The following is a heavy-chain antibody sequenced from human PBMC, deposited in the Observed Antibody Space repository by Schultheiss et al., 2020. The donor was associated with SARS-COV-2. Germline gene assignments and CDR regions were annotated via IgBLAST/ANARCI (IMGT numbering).Heavy chain of an antibody. V-gene: IGHV3-21*01. CDR3: ARDWYDFWNPYYYYGMDV. Sequence: GGSLRLSCAASGFTFSNYAMSWVRQAPGKGLEWVSSISSSSSYIYYADSVKGRFTISRDNAKNSLYLQMNSLRAEDTAVYYCARDWYDFWNPYYYYGMDVWGQGTTVTVSS. J-gene: IGHJ6*02. CDR2: ISSSSSYI. CDR1: GFTFSNYA. D-gene: IGHD3-3*01.